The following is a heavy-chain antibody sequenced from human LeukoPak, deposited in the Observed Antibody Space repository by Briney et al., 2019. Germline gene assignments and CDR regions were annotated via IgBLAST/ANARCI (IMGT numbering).Heavy chain of an antibody. D-gene: IGHD5-12*01. CDR3: ARDWELGGYDIIDY. Sequence: SETLSLTCTVSGGSISSGSYYWSWIRQPAGKGLEWIGRIYTSGSTNYNPSLKSRVTISVDTSKNQFSLKLSSVTAADTAVYYCARDWELGGYDIIDYWGQGTLVTVSS. CDR1: GGSISSGSYY. CDR2: IYTSGST. V-gene: IGHV4-61*02. J-gene: IGHJ4*02.